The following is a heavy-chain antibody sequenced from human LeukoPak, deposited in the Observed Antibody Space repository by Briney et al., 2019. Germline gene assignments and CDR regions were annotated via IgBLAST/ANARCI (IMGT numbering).Heavy chain of an antibody. CDR3: AKLEILGSYFDY. V-gene: IGHV3-33*06. J-gene: IGHJ4*02. CDR1: GFAFSSYG. D-gene: IGHD3-3*01. CDR2: IWYDGSNK. Sequence: PGGSLRLSCAASGFAFSSYGMHWVRQAPGEGLEWVAVIWYDGSNKYYAYSVKGRFTISRDNSKNTLYLQMNSLRAEDTAVYYCAKLEILGSYFDYWGQGTLVTVSS.